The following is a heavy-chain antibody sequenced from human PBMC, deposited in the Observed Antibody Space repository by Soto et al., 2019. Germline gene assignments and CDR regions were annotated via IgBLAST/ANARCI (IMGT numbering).Heavy chain of an antibody. CDR2: IYYSGST. Sequence: PSETLSLTCTVSGGSISSYYWSWIRQPPGKGLEWIGYIYYSGSTNYNPSLKSRVTISVDTSKNQFSLKLSSVTAADTAVYYCARSKGDYSSGWYNDYWGQGTLVTVSS. V-gene: IGHV4-59*01. CDR3: ARSKGDYSSGWYNDY. CDR1: GGSISSYY. D-gene: IGHD6-19*01. J-gene: IGHJ4*02.